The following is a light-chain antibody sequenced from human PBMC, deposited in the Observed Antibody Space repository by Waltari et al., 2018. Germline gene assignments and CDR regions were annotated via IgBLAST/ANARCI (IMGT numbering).Light chain of an antibody. CDR2: LGS. Sequence: DIVMTQSPLSLPVTPVETASISCRSSQSLLQSNGYNYLDWYLQKPGQSPQLLISLGSNRASGVPDRFSGSGSGTDFTLKISRVEAEDVGVYYCMQALQLPVTFGGGTKVEIK. V-gene: IGKV2-28*01. J-gene: IGKJ4*01. CDR1: QSLLQSNGYNY. CDR3: MQALQLPVT.